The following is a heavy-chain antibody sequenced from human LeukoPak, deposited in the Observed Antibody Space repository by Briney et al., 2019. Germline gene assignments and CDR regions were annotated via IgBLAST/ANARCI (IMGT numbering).Heavy chain of an antibody. V-gene: IGHV1-2*02. CDR1: GYTFTGYY. Sequence: ASVKVSCKASGYTFTGYYMHWVRQAPGQGLEWMGWINPNSGGTNYAQKFQGRVTMTRDTSTSTAYMELSRLRSDDTAAYYCARSVPYYDFWSGYSESDAFDIWGQGTMVTVSS. CDR2: INPNSGGT. J-gene: IGHJ3*02. D-gene: IGHD3-3*01. CDR3: ARSVPYYDFWSGYSESDAFDI.